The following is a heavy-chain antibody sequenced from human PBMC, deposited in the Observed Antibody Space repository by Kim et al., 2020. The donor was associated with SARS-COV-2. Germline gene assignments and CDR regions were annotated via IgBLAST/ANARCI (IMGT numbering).Heavy chain of an antibody. D-gene: IGHD3-22*01. J-gene: IGHJ6*02. Sequence: ASVKVSCKASGYTFTSYYIHWVRQAPGQGLEWVGTINPRGGNTNYARKLQGRVTMTGDTSTSTVYMELSSLTSEDTAVYGCTRSPRLYDGSSHQEYYYGLDVWGQGTTVTVSS. V-gene: IGHV1-46*04. CDR1: GYTFTSYY. CDR3: TRSPRLYDGSSHQEYYYGLDV. CDR2: INPRGGNT.